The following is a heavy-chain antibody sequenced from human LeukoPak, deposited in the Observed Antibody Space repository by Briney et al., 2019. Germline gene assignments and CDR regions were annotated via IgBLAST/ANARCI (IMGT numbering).Heavy chain of an antibody. D-gene: IGHD3-22*01. CDR2: ISANGRST. CDR3: ARGQFRGYSDY. V-gene: IGHV3-23*01. J-gene: IGHJ4*02. CDR1: GFTFTNYP. Sequence: GGSLRLSCAASGFTFTNYPMSWVRQTPGKGLEWISAISANGRSTYYADSVKGRFTISRDNAKNTLYLQMNSLRAEDTAVYYCARGQFRGYSDYWGQGTLVTVSS.